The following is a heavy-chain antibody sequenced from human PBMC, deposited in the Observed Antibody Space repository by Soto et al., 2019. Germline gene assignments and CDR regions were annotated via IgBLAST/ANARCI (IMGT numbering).Heavy chain of an antibody. CDR2: IDWDDDK. CDR1: GFSLTTNKMS. CDR3: AHIGISTWFTY. D-gene: IGHD3-10*01. V-gene: IGHV2-5*08. J-gene: IGHJ4*02. Sequence: SGPTLVNPTQTLTLTCTFSGFSLTTNKMSVSWIRQPPGKALEWLARIDWDDDKRYGPSLRSRLTITKDTSKNQVVLTLTNMDPVDAATYYCAHIGISTWFTYWGQGTLVTVSS.